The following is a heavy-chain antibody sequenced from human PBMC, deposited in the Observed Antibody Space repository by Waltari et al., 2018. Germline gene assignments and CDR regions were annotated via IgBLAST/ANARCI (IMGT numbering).Heavy chain of an antibody. CDR2: IYASGST. J-gene: IGHJ4*02. Sequence: QVQLQESGPGLVKPSQTLSLTCNVSGYFIESGSYSWSWVRQPAGRGLEWIGRIYASGSTNYNPSLKSRVTLSVDTSKNQVSLRLTSVTAADSAVYFCARTLEKTYGGWYFDSWGQGTRVTVSS. D-gene: IGHD3-10*01. CDR1: GYFIESGSYS. V-gene: IGHV4-61*02. CDR3: ARTLEKTYGGWYFDS.